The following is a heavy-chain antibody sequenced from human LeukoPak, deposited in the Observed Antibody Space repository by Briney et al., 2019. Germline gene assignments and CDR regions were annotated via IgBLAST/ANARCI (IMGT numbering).Heavy chain of an antibody. J-gene: IGHJ4*02. CDR1: GGTFSSYA. Sequence: SVKVSCKASGGTFSSYAISWVRQAPGQGLEWMGGIIPIFGTANYAQKFQGRATITADESTSTAYMELRSLRSEDTALYYCARARFSPYHGSEWGQGTLVTVSS. V-gene: IGHV1-69*13. D-gene: IGHD3-10*01. CDR2: IIPIFGTA. CDR3: ARARFSPYHGSE.